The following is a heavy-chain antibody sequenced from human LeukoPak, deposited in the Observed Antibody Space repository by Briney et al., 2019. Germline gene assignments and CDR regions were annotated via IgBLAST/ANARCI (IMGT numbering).Heavy chain of an antibody. Sequence: GASVKVSCKASGYTFISYYMHWVRQAPGQGLEWMGIINPSGGSTSYAQKFQGRVTMTRDTSTSTVYMELSSLRSEDTAVYYCARGHIVVVTAMYNWFDPWGQGTLVTVSS. D-gene: IGHD2-21*02. CDR1: GYTFISYY. CDR3: ARGHIVVVTAMYNWFDP. CDR2: INPSGGST. V-gene: IGHV1-46*01. J-gene: IGHJ5*02.